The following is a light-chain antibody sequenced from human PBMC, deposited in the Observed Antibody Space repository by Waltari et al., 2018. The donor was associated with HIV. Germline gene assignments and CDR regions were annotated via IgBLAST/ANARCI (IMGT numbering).Light chain of an antibody. CDR2: KAS. CDR3: QQYSTYSCT. V-gene: IGKV1-5*03. Sequence: DIQMTQIPSFLSASVGDRVTITCRASQTDDRWLAWYQQKPGHAPKLLIYKASSLESGVPSRFSGSGSGTEFTLTISSLQPDDFATYYCQQYSTYSCTFGQGTKLDIK. J-gene: IGKJ2*02. CDR1: QTDDRW.